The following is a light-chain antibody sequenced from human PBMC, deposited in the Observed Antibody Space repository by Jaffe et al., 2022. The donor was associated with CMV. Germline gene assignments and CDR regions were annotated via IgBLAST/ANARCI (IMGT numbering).Light chain of an antibody. CDR3: QSYDRGNQKGV. CDR1: SGNIASSH. V-gene: IGLV6-57*04. J-gene: IGLJ3*02. CDR2: EDN. Sequence: NFMLTQPHSVSESLGKTVTISCTRSSGNIASSHVQWYQQRPDSAPTTVISEDNQRPSGVPDRFSGSIDRSSNSASLTISGLKTEDEADYYCQSYDRGNQKGVFGGGTRLTVL.